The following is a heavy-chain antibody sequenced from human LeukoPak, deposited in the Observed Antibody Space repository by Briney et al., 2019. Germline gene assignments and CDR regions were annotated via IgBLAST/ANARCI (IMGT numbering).Heavy chain of an antibody. Sequence: ASVKLSCKVSGYTLTELSMHWVRQAPGQGLEWMGSISSYSGNTNYVQRLQGRVTMTTDPSTSTAYIDLRSLRPEDTAVYYCARSGPRGNWNDDFWGQGTLVTVSS. CDR3: ARSGPRGNWNDDF. D-gene: IGHD1-1*01. V-gene: IGHV1-18*01. CDR2: ISSYSGNT. CDR1: GYTLTELS. J-gene: IGHJ4*02.